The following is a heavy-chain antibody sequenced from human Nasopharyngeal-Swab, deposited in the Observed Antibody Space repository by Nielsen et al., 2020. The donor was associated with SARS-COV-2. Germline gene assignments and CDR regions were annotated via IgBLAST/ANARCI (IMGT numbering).Heavy chain of an antibody. CDR3: AREPSMVRGPFGP. CDR2: IYYSRST. CDR1: GGSVSSGSYY. V-gene: IGHV4-61*01. J-gene: IGHJ5*02. Sequence: GSLRLSCTVSGGSVSSGSYYWSWIRQPPGKGLEWIGYIYYSRSTNYNPSLKSRVTISVDTSKNQFSLKLSSVTAADTAVYYCAREPSMVRGPFGPWGQGTLVTVSS. D-gene: IGHD3-10*01.